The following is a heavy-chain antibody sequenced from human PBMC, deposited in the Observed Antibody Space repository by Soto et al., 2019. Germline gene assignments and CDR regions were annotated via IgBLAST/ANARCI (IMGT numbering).Heavy chain of an antibody. J-gene: IGHJ5*02. CDR2: ISSSSSTI. CDR1: GFTFSSYS. V-gene: IGHV3-48*02. Sequence: GGSLRLSCAASGFTFSSYSMNWVRQAPGKGLEWVSYISSSSSTIYYADSVKGRFTISRDNAKNSLYLQMNSLRDEDTAVYYCAREKSSSSGWKYNWFDPWGQGTLVTVSS. CDR3: AREKSSSSGWKYNWFDP. D-gene: IGHD6-19*01.